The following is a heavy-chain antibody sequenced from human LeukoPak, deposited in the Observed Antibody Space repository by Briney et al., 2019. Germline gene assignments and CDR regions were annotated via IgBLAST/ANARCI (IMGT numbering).Heavy chain of an antibody. J-gene: IGHJ6*02. Sequence: PSETLSLTCTVSGGSISSGGYSWSWIRQPPGKGLEWIGYIYHSGSTYYNPSLKSRVTISVDRSKNQFSLKLSSVTAADTAVYYCARDRGDHGMDVWGQGTTVTVSS. CDR1: GGSISSGGYS. CDR2: IYHSGST. CDR3: ARDRGDHGMDV. D-gene: IGHD3-10*01. V-gene: IGHV4-30-2*01.